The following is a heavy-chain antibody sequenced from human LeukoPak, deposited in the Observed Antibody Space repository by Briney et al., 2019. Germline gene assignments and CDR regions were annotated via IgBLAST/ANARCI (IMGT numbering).Heavy chain of an antibody. V-gene: IGHV4-39*01. Sequence: PSETLSLTCTVSGGSISSSSYYWGWIRQPPGKGLEWIGSIYYSGSTYYNPSLKSRVTISVDTSKNQFSLKLSSVTAADTAVYYCARLYYGDYWYFDLWGRGTLVTVSS. D-gene: IGHD4-17*01. CDR2: IYYSGST. CDR1: GGSISSSSYY. CDR3: ARLYYGDYWYFDL. J-gene: IGHJ2*01.